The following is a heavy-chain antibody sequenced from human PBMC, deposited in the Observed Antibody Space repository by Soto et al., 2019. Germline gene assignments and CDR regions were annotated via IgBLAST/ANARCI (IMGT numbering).Heavy chain of an antibody. CDR3: ARVLGTTVTNGFDY. V-gene: IGHV1-2*04. J-gene: IGHJ4*02. CDR2: INPNSGGT. D-gene: IGHD4-17*01. CDR1: GYTFTGYY. Sequence: ASVKVSCKASGYTFTGYYMHWVRQAPGQGLEWMGWINPNSGGTNYAQKFRGWVTMTRDTSISTAYMELSRLRSDDTAVYYCARVLGTTVTNGFDYWGQGTLVTVSS.